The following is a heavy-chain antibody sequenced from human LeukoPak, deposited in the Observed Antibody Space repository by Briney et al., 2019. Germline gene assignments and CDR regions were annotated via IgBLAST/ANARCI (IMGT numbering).Heavy chain of an antibody. D-gene: IGHD3-10*01. Sequence: GGSLRLSCAASGFTFSSYAMSWVRQAPGKGLVWVSRINSDGSSTSYADSVKGRFTISRDNAKNTLYLQMNSLRAEDTAVYYCARGHVRGVTYYYYYGMDVWGQGTTVTVSS. CDR3: ARGHVRGVTYYYYYGMDV. V-gene: IGHV3-74*01. CDR1: GFTFSSYA. CDR2: INSDGSST. J-gene: IGHJ6*02.